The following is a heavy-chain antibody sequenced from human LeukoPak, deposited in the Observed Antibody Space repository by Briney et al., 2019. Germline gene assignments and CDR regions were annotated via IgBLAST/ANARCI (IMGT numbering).Heavy chain of an antibody. V-gene: IGHV1-46*01. CDR1: GYTFTSYY. CDR3: AIALGLRQYFQH. CDR2: INPSGGST. D-gene: IGHD4-17*01. Sequence: VASVKVSCKASGYTFTSYYMHWVRQAPGQGLEWMGIINPSGGSTSYAQKFQGRVTMTRDMSTSTVYMELGSLRSEDTAVYYCAIALGLRQYFQHWGQGTLVTVSS. J-gene: IGHJ1*01.